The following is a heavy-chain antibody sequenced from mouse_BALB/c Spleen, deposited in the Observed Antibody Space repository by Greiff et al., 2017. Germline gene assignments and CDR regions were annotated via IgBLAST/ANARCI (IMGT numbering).Heavy chain of an antibody. CDR3: AANWEDAMDY. CDR1: GFTFSSYA. J-gene: IGHJ4*01. D-gene: IGHD4-1*01. Sequence: EVQVVESGGGLVKPGGSLKLSCAASGFTFSSYAMSWVRQSPEKRLEWVAEISSGGSYTYYPDTVTGRFTISRDNAKNTLYLEMSSLRSEDTAMYYCAANWEDAMDYWGQGTSVTDSS. CDR2: ISSGGSYT. V-gene: IGHV5-9-4*01.